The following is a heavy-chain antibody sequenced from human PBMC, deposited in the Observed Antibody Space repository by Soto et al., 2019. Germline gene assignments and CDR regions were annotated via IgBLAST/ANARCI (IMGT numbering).Heavy chain of an antibody. J-gene: IGHJ4*02. V-gene: IGHV3-7*01. CDR3: ARGRVAMVRGVPLRYFDN. CDR1: GFTFSSYW. Sequence: GGSLRLSCAASGFTFSSYWMSWVRQAPGKGLEWVANIKQDGSEKYYVDSVKGRFTISRDNAKNSLYLQMNSLRAEDTAVYYCARGRVAMVRGVPLRYFDNWGQGTLVTVSS. CDR2: IKQDGSEK. D-gene: IGHD3-10*01.